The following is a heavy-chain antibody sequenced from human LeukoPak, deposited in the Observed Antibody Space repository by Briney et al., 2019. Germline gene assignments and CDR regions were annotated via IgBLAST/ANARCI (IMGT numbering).Heavy chain of an antibody. CDR1: GGTFSSYA. D-gene: IGHD6-13*01. Sequence: SVKVSCKASGGTFSSYAISWVRQATGQGLEWRGRIIPILGIANYAQKCQGRVTITADKSTSTAYMVLSSLRSEDTAVYYCARGVAAAEEGMDVWGQGTTVTVSS. CDR3: ARGVAAAEEGMDV. CDR2: IIPILGIA. V-gene: IGHV1-69*04. J-gene: IGHJ6*02.